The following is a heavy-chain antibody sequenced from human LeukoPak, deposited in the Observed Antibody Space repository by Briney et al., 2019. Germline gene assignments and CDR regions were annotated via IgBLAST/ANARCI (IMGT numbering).Heavy chain of an antibody. V-gene: IGHV4-30-4*01. Sequence: SETLSLTCTVSGGSISSGDYYWSWIRQPPGKGLEWIGSIFYSGTTYYNPSLKSRVTISVDTSNNQFSLKLSSVTAADTAVYYCARGRVTSSLNDAFDIWGQGTMVTVSS. CDR3: ARGRVTSSLNDAFDI. J-gene: IGHJ3*02. CDR2: IFYSGTT. D-gene: IGHD4-17*01. CDR1: GGSISSGDYY.